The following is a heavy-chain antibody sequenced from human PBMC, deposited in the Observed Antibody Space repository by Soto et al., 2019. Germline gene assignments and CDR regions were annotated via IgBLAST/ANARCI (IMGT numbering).Heavy chain of an antibody. D-gene: IGHD5-18*01. CDR3: ASLPGYSYGYGVGIVY. CDR2: INPSGGST. CDR1: GYTFTSYY. J-gene: IGHJ4*02. V-gene: IGHV1-46*03. Sequence: QVQLVQSGAEVKKPGASVKVSCKASGYTFTSYYMHWVQQAPGQGLEWMGIINPSGGSTSYAQKFQGRVTMTRDTSTSTVYMELSSLRSEDTAVYYCASLPGYSYGYGVGIVYWGQGTLVTVSS.